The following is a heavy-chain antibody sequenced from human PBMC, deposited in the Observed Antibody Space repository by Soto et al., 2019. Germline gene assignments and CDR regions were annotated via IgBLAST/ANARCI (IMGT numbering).Heavy chain of an antibody. J-gene: IGHJ6*02. D-gene: IGHD6-6*01. CDR2: ISYDGSNK. V-gene: IGHV3-30*18. CDR1: GFTFSSYG. Sequence: GGSLRLSCAASGFTFSSYGMHWVRQAPGKGLEWVAVISYDGSNKYYADSVKGRFTISRDNSKNTLYLQMNSLRAEDTAVYYCAKDQLSSSGPKYGMDVWGQGTTVTVSS. CDR3: AKDQLSSSGPKYGMDV.